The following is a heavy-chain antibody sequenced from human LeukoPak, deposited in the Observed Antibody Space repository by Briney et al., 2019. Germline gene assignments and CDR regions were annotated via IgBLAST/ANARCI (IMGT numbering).Heavy chain of an antibody. CDR1: GGSISSYY. V-gene: IGHV4-59*08. D-gene: IGHD3-22*01. Sequence: SETLSLTCTVSGGSISSYYWSWIRQPPGKGLEWIGYIYYSGSTNYNPSLKSRVTISVDTSKNQFSLKLSSVTAADTAVYYCARAGHDSSGYYPQYFDYWGQGTLVTVSS. J-gene: IGHJ4*02. CDR3: ARAGHDSSGYYPQYFDY. CDR2: IYYSGST.